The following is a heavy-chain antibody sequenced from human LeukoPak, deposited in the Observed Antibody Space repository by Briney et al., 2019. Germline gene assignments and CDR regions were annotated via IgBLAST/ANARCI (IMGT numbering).Heavy chain of an antibody. J-gene: IGHJ4*02. CDR1: GYTFTGYY. V-gene: IGHV1-2*02. CDR2: INPNTGDT. D-gene: IGHD3-10*01. CDR3: ARSRRVGNGEYPDY. Sequence: GASVKVSCKASGYTFTGYYMHWVRKTPGQGVEWMGWINPNTGDTNYGRKFQGRVTMTRDTSINTAYMELRSLRSDDTAVYYCARSRRVGNGEYPDYWGQGTLVTVSS.